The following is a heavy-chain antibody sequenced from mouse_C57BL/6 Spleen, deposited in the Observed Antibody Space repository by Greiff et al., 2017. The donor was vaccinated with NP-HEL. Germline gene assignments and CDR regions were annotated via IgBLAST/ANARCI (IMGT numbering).Heavy chain of an antibody. J-gene: IGHJ2*01. CDR3: ARPPITTVVAPYYFDY. Sequence: EVKLVESGGDLVKPGGSLKLSCAASGFTFSSYGMSWVRQTPDKRLEWVATISSGGSYTYYPDSVKGRFTISRDNAKNTLYLQMSSLKSEDTAMYYCARPPITTVVAPYYFDYWGQGTTLTVSS. CDR1: GFTFSSYG. CDR2: ISSGGSYT. D-gene: IGHD1-1*01. V-gene: IGHV5-6*01.